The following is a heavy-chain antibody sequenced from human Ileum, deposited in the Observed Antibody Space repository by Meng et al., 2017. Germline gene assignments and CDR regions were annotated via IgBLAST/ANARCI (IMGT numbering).Heavy chain of an antibody. J-gene: IGHJ5*02. CDR3: ARYYYDSSGVTWFDP. CDR2: FYFSGST. CDR1: GDSISSGDHY. Sequence: QVHLHESGQVLVKPFQTLSLTCTVSGDSISSGDHYWTWSRQHPGKGLEWIGYFYFSGSTYYNPSLKSRVSISVDTSKNQFSLRMSSVTAADTAVYYCARYYYDSSGVTWFDPWGQGTLVTV. D-gene: IGHD3-22*01. V-gene: IGHV4-31*03.